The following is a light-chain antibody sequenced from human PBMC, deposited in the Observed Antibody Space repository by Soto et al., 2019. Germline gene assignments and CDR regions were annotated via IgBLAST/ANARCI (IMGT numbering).Light chain of an antibody. Sequence: EMVLTQSPGTLSLSPGERATLSGRASQSGSSSYLAWYHQKPGQARRLLIYGASSRATGIPDMFSGSWYVPDFTLTISRLEPEGFEVYYCQHYGSSRTFRQGAKVEI. V-gene: IGKV3-20*01. CDR3: QHYGSSRT. CDR1: QSGSSSY. CDR2: GAS. J-gene: IGKJ1*01.